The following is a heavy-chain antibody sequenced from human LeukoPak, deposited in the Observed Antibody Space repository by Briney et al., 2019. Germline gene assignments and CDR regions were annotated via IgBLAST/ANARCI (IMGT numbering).Heavy chain of an antibody. CDR1: GYTFTSYG. J-gene: IGHJ4*02. D-gene: IGHD3-22*01. Sequence: AASVKVSCKASGYTFTSYGISWVRQAPGQGLEWMGWISAYNGNTNYAQKLQGRVTMTTDTSTSTAYMELRSLRSDDTAVYYCARDKGGYYDSSGYYTYDYWGQGTLVTVSS. CDR3: ARDKGGYYDSSGYYTYDY. V-gene: IGHV1-18*01. CDR2: ISAYNGNT.